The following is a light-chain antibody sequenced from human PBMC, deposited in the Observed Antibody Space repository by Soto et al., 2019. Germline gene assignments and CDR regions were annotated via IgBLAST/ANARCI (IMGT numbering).Light chain of an antibody. CDR2: GAA. CDR1: QTISSDY. CDR3: QRYGSSPT. J-gene: IGKJ1*01. Sequence: EILLTQSPGTLSLSPGEGATLSCRASQTISSDYLAWYQQKPGQAPRLLIFGAATRAADIPDRFSGSGSGTDFTLTISRLEPEDFAVYYCQRYGSSPTFGQGTKVDNK. V-gene: IGKV3-20*01.